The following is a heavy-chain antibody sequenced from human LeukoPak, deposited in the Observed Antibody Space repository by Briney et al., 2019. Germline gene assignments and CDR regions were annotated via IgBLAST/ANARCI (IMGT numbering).Heavy chain of an antibody. CDR1: GFTSSDYG. CDR3: AREQYGSDDALDI. J-gene: IGHJ3*02. CDR2: IWYDGSNK. V-gene: IGHV3-33*01. Sequence: QSGGSLRLSCAASGFTSSDYGMHWVRQAPGKGLEWVAVIWYDGSNKYYADSVKGRFTVSRDNSKNTLDLQMSSLRDEDTAVYYCAREQYGSDDALDIWGQGTLVTVSS. D-gene: IGHD3-10*01.